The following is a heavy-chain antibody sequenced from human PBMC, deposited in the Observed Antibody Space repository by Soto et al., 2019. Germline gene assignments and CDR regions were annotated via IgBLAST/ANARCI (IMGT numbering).Heavy chain of an antibody. J-gene: IGHJ6*02. D-gene: IGHD2-21*02. V-gene: IGHV3-66*01. CDR3: ANVLNGGNSDTNYGMDV. CDR2: INSGGST. CDR1: GFTVSSNY. Sequence: TGGSLRLSCAASGFTVSSNYMSWVRQAPGKGLEWVSVINSGGSTYYADSVKGRFTISRDNSKNTLYLQMNSLRAEDTATYYCANVLNGGNSDTNYGMDVWGQGTTVTVSS.